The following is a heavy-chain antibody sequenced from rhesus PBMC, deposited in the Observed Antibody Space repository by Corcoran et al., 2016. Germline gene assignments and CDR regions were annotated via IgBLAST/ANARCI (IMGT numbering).Heavy chain of an antibody. J-gene: IGHJ4*01. D-gene: IGHD3-28*01. CDR2: IYGSGGST. V-gene: IGHV4-160*01. CDR1: GGSISSNY. Sequence: QVQLQESGPGLEKPSETLSLTCAVSGGSISSNYWSWIRQAPGKGLEGIGRIYGSGGSTDYNPSLKSRVTISTDTSKNQFSLKLSSVTAADTAVYYCARELYGSGYTYYFDYWGQGVLVTVSS. CDR3: ARELYGSGYTYYFDY.